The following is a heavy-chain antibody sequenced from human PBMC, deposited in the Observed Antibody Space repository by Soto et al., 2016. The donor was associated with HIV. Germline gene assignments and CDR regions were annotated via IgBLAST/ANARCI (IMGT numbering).Heavy chain of an antibody. D-gene: IGHD6-19*01. V-gene: IGHV3-23*01. CDR1: GFTFSSYA. CDR3: AKDLSLVGSGWFYFDY. J-gene: IGHJ4*02. Sequence: EVQLLESGGGLVQPGGSLRLSCAASGFTFSSYAMSWVRQAPGKGLEWVSAISGSGGSTYYADSVKGRFTISRDNSKNTLYLQMNSLRAEDTAVYYCAKDLSLVGSGWFYFDYWGQGTLVTVSS. CDR2: ISGSGGST.